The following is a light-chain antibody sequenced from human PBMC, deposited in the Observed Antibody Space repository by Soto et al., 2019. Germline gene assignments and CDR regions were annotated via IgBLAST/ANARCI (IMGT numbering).Light chain of an antibody. Sequence: DIQMTQSPSTLSASVGDRVTITCRASQSINIWLAWYQQKPGKAPKLLIYKASNLQSGVPSRFSGSGSGTEFTLTISSLQPDDFATYYCQLYTNYSFTFGPGTKVDIK. CDR1: QSINIW. J-gene: IGKJ3*01. CDR3: QLYTNYSFT. CDR2: KAS. V-gene: IGKV1-5*03.